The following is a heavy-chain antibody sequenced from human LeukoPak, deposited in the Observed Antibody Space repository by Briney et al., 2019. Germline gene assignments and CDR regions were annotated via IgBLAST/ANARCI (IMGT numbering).Heavy chain of an antibody. Sequence: SETLSLTCTVSGGSISSSTFYWGWIRQPPGKGLEWIGSLYYSGSTNYNPSLKSRVTISVDTSTNQFSLKLTSVTAADTAVYYCARDRTGRNTAQDDYWGQGTLVTVSS. J-gene: IGHJ4*02. CDR2: LYYSGST. V-gene: IGHV4-39*07. CDR3: ARDRTGRNTAQDDY. D-gene: IGHD5-18*01. CDR1: GGSISSSTFY.